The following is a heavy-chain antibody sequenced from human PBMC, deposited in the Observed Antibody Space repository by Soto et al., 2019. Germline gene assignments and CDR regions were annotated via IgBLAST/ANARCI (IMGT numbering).Heavy chain of an antibody. CDR2: IDWDGDD. D-gene: IGHD6-6*01. J-gene: IGHJ4*02. CDR1: GFSLSATGTR. CDR3: ARDQSTVASRPGTWYFDY. V-gene: IGHV2-70*04. Sequence: SGPTLVNPTQTLTLTGTVSGFSLSATGTRVRWIRQPPGKVLEWLARIDWDGDDFYSTSLKTWRTNSKDTSKSQVVLKMTNMDSADTATYYCARDQSTVASRPGTWYFDYWGQGALVTV.